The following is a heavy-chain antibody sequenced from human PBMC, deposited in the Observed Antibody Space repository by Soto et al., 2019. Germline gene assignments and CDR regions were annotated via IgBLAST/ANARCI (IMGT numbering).Heavy chain of an antibody. D-gene: IGHD3-9*01. J-gene: IGHJ4*02. CDR2: INSDGSST. CDR3: ASPHYDILTGLVY. CDR1: GFTFSSYW. V-gene: IGHV3-74*01. Sequence: GSLSLSCAASGFTFSSYWMHWVRQAPGKGLVWVSRINSDGSSTSYADSVKGRFTISRDNAKNTLYLQMNSLRAEDTAVYYCASPHYDILTGLVYWGQGTLVTVSS.